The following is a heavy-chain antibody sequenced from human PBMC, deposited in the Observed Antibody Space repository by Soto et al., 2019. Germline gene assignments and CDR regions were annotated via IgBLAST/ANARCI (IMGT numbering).Heavy chain of an antibody. CDR1: GFTFSNAW. V-gene: IGHV3-15*01. J-gene: IGHJ6*03. Sequence: GGSLRLSCAASGFTFSNAWMNWVRQAPGKGLEWVGRIKSKTDGGTTDYAAPVKGRFTISGDDSKNTGYLQMNSLKTEDTAVYYCTTDIYGDYVGFYYYMDVWGKGTTVTVSS. D-gene: IGHD4-17*01. CDR3: TTDIYGDYVGFYYYMDV. CDR2: IKSKTDGGTT.